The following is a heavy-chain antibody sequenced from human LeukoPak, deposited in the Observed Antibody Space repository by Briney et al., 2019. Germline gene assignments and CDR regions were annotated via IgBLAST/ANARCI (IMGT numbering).Heavy chain of an antibody. CDR1: GSRFTSYW. Sequence: GASLKISCKGSGSRFTSYWIGWGRQMPGKGLEWMGIIYPGDSDTRYSPSFQGQVTISADKSISTAYLQWSSLKASDTAMYYCAKHRLGYSYADWGQGTLVTVSS. V-gene: IGHV5-51*01. J-gene: IGHJ4*02. CDR3: AKHRLGYSYAD. CDR2: IYPGDSDT. D-gene: IGHD5-18*01.